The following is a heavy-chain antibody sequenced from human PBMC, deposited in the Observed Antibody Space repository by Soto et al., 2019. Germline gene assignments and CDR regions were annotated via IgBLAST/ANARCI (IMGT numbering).Heavy chain of an antibody. Sequence: EVQLVESGGGLVKPGGSLRLSCTVSGLTFSKAWMIWVRQAPGKGLEWVGRITSNTDGGTSDYAAPVKGRFTISREDARNTLYLQMNSLKIEDTAVYYCTTSGIFGVPMGYYYLDMDVWGQGTTVTVSS. J-gene: IGHJ6*02. CDR3: TTSGIFGVPMGYYYLDMDV. CDR2: ITSNTDGGTS. V-gene: IGHV3-15*01. D-gene: IGHD3-3*01. CDR1: GLTFSKAW.